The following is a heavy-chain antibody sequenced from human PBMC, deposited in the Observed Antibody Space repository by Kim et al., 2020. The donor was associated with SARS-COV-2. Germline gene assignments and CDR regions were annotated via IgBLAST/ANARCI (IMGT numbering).Heavy chain of an antibody. CDR1: GGSFSAYY. Sequence: SETLSLTCAVYGGSFSAYYWTWIRQSPGKGLEWIGEINHSGSANYNPSLNSRVTISVDTSRNQFSLRLNSLTPADTAFYYCARGGGWSGYYLDYWRQGTLVTVSS. D-gene: IGHD3-3*01. CDR3: ARGGGWSGYYLDY. V-gene: IGHV4-34*01. CDR2: INHSGSA. J-gene: IGHJ4*02.